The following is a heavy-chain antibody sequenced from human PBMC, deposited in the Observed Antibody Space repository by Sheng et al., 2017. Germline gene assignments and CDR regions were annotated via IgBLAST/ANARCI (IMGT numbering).Heavy chain of an antibody. CDR3: ARGISGSCLDY. CDR2: ISSSGSSI. CDR1: GFTFSSYE. Sequence: EVQLVESGGGLVQPGGSLRLSCAASGFTFSSYEMNWVRQAPGKGLECVSYISSSGSSIYYADSVKGRFTMSRDNAKKSLYLQMNSLRAEDTAVYYCARGISGSCLDYWGQGTLVTVSS. V-gene: IGHV3-48*03. D-gene: IGHD1-26*01. J-gene: IGHJ4*02.